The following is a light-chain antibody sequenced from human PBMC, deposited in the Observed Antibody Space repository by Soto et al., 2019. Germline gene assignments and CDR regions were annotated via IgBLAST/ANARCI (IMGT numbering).Light chain of an antibody. CDR3: SSYAGSNVLYV. V-gene: IGLV2-8*01. J-gene: IGLJ1*01. Sequence: QSVLTQPPSAPGSPGQSVTISCTGTSSDVGGYNYVSWYQQYPGKAPKVMIYEVNKRPSGVPDRFSGSKSGNTASLTVSGLQADDEADYYCSSYAGSNVLYVFGTGTKVTVL. CDR1: SSDVGGYNY. CDR2: EVN.